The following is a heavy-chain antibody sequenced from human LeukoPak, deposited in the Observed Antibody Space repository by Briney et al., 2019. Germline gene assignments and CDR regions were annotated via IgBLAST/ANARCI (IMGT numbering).Heavy chain of an antibody. V-gene: IGHV3-23*01. Sequence: GGSLRLSCVASGFSFSNYAINWVRQAPGKGLEGVSAISGSGGTIFYADSVKGRFAISRDNSKNTLYLQMTSLRAEDTAVYYCAKTYVDTTFFDSWGQGTRVTVSS. CDR2: ISGSGGTI. CDR1: GFSFSNYA. J-gene: IGHJ4*02. CDR3: AKTYVDTTFFDS. D-gene: IGHD5-18*01.